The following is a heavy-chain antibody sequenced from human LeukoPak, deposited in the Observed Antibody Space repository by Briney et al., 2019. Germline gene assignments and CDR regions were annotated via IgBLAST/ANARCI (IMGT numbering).Heavy chain of an antibody. CDR3: ARSGSGSYYDLTFDY. J-gene: IGHJ4*02. D-gene: IGHD3-10*01. CDR2: IYYSGST. Sequence: SETLSLTCTVSGGSISSSSYYWGWIRQPPGKGLEWIGSIYYSGSTYYNPSLKSRVTISVDTSKNQFSLKLSSVTAADTAVYYCARSGSGSYYDLTFDYWGQGTLVTVSS. V-gene: IGHV4-39*07. CDR1: GGSISSSSYY.